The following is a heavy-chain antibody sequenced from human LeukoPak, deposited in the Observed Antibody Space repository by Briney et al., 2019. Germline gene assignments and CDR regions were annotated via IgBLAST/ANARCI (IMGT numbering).Heavy chain of an antibody. CDR1: GFTLSSYA. CDR2: ISGSGVNT. CDR3: AKDVRVGGGGMDV. Sequence: GGSLRLSCAVSGFTLSSYAMNWVRQAPGKGLEWVSLISGSGVNTYYADSVKGRFTISRDNSKNTVSLQMNSLRGEDTAVYYCAKDVRVGGGGMDVWGQGTPVTVSS. J-gene: IGHJ6*02. V-gene: IGHV3-23*01. D-gene: IGHD1-26*01.